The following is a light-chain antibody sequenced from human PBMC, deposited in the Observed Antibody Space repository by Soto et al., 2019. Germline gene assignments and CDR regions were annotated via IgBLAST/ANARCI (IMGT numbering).Light chain of an antibody. J-gene: IGLJ1*01. CDR1: SSDVGSYDL. V-gene: IGLV2-23*01. CDR3: CSYAGTRTYV. Sequence: QSVLTQPASVSGSRGQSITISCTGTSSDVGSYDLVSWYQDLPGKAPKLIIYEGSKRPSGVSNRFSASKSANTASPTISGLQAEDEADYFCCSYAGTRTYVFGSGTKVTVL. CDR2: EGS.